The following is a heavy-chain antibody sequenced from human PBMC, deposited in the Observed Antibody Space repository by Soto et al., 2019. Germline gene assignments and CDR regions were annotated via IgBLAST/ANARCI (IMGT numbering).Heavy chain of an antibody. Sequence: GGSLRLSCTASGFTFSNYAMSWARQAPGMGLEWVSTISDSGVNTFFGDSMKDRFTISRDNSKSTVYLQLNTVRAEDTAIYYCARAIGAHFFDYWGQGTLVTVSS. D-gene: IGHD6-25*01. CDR3: ARAIGAHFFDY. V-gene: IGHV3-23*01. J-gene: IGHJ4*02. CDR1: GFTFSNYA. CDR2: ISDSGVNT.